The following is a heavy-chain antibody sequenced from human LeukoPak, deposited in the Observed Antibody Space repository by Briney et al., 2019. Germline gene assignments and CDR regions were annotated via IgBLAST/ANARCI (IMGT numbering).Heavy chain of an antibody. CDR1: GGSISSGAYY. V-gene: IGHV4-31*03. D-gene: IGHD5-18*01. J-gene: IGHJ2*01. Sequence: PSETLSLTCTVSGGSISSGAYYWSWVRQLPEKGLDWIGYIGYTGDTYYNPSLRSRATISKDTSKTQFSLRLNSLTAADTAVYYCARQSGSYGYWYFDLWGRGTLATVSS. CDR3: ARQSGSYGYWYFDL. CDR2: IGYTGDT.